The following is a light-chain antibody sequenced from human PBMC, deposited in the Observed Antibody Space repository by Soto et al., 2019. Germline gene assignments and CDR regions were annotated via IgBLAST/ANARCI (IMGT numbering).Light chain of an antibody. V-gene: IGKV3-11*01. J-gene: IGKJ3*01. CDR2: DAS. Sequence: EIVLTQSPATLSLSPGERATLSCRASQSVGSFLAWYQQKSGQAPRLLIYDASNRAPGIPARFSGSGSGTXXXXXIXXXXPEDFAVYYCQHRNNWLGTFGPGTKVDIK. CDR3: QHRNNWLGT. CDR1: QSVGSF.